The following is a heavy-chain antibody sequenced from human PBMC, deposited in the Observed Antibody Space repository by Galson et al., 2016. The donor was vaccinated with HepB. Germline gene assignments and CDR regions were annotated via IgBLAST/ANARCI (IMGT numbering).Heavy chain of an antibody. V-gene: IGHV3-7*03. CDR2: IKPDGSEK. D-gene: IGHD3-22*01. J-gene: IGHJ1*01. CDR1: GFTFTTYW. CDR3: AQYYYDSSGYVEYFQN. Sequence: SLRLSCAASGFTFTTYWMSWVRQAPGKGLEWVANIKPDGSEKYYVDSVKVRFTISRDNAKNSLYLQMNSLRAEDTAVYYCAQYYYDSSGYVEYFQNWGQGSRVTVSS.